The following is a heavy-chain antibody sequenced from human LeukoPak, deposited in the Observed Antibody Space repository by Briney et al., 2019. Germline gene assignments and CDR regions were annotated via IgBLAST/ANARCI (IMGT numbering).Heavy chain of an antibody. Sequence: GGSLRLSCAASGFTFSSYSMNWVRQAPGKGLEGVSSISSSSSYIYYADSVKGRFTISRDNAKNSLYLQMNSLRAEDTAVYYCTSSSGWVGDYFDYWGQGTLVTVSS. D-gene: IGHD6-19*01. V-gene: IGHV3-21*01. CDR3: TSSSGWVGDYFDY. J-gene: IGHJ4*02. CDR1: GFTFSSYS. CDR2: ISSSSSYI.